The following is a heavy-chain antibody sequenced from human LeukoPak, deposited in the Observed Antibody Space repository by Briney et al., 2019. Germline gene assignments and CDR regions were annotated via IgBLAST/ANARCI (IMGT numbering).Heavy chain of an antibody. J-gene: IGHJ6*03. CDR1: GYTFTSYG. D-gene: IGHD3-10*01. CDR2: MNPNSGNT. V-gene: IGHV1-8*01. Sequence: GASVKVSCKASGYTFTSYGINWVRQATGQGLEWMGWMNPNSGNTGYAQKFQGRVTMTRNTSISTAYMELSSLRSEDTAVYYCARGFQDYGSGSYYSNYYYYYMDVWGKGTTVTISS. CDR3: ARGFQDYGSGSYYSNYYYYYMDV.